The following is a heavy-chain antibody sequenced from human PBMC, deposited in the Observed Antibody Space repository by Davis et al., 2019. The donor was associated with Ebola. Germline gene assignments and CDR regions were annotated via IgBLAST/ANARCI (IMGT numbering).Heavy chain of an antibody. J-gene: IGHJ6*02. V-gene: IGHV1-18*01. CDR1: GGTFTSYG. Sequence: ASVKVSCKASGGTFTSYGISWVRQAPGQGLEWMGWISAYNGNTNYAQKLQGRVTMTTDTSTSTAYMELRSLRSDDTAVYYCAREKRGTGHNRYSGSYYRSYYGMDVWGQGTTVTVSS. CDR3: AREKRGTGHNRYSGSYYRSYYGMDV. CDR2: ISAYNGNT. D-gene: IGHD1-26*01.